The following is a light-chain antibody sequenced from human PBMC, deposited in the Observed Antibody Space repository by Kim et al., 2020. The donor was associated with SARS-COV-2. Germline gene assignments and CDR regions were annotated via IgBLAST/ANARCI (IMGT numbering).Light chain of an antibody. Sequence: LSVSQGERVNLSCRASQSVGTKLAWFQQKPGQGPRLLFYDASTRAIGVPARFSGSGSGTEFTLTISSLQSEDFAIYYCQYFNNWPLFGQGTKLEI. V-gene: IGKV3-15*01. CDR2: DAS. J-gene: IGKJ2*01. CDR3: QYFNNWPL. CDR1: QSVGTK.